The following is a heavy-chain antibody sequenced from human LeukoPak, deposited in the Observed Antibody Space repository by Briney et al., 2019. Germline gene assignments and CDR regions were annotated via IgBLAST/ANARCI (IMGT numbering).Heavy chain of an antibody. CDR3: ARIRCGHSDDICCNH. J-gene: IGHJ5*02. V-gene: IGHV4-34*01. CDR2: VSPGGYA. CDR1: GVSLSAYY. Sequence: SETLSLTCAVSGVSLSAYYWSWIRQPPGKGLEWIGEVSPGGYAKYNPSLKSRVTISVDTSENQLSLRVTSVTAADTAMYYCARIRCGHSDDICCNHWAQGTLVTVSS. D-gene: IGHD2-21*01.